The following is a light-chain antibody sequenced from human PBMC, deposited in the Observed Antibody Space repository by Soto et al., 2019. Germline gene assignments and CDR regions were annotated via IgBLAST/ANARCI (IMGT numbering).Light chain of an antibody. J-gene: IGKJ5*01. V-gene: IGKV3D-11*02. Sequence: EILLTQSSGAKSLSPVQRDTLSCRSSQSVSSSRLAWYRQKPGQAPRLLIYDASNRATGIPARFSGSGPGTDFTLTISSLEPEEFAVYYCQQRSNWPITFGQGTRLEIK. CDR2: DAS. CDR3: QQRSNWPIT. CDR1: QSVSSS.